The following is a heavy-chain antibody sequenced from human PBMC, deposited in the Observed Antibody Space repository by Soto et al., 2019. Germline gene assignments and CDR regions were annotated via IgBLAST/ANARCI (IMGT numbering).Heavy chain of an antibody. CDR1: GFTFSSYA. V-gene: IGHV3-23*01. CDR3: AKPYCSGGSCYSAYYYYYMDV. Sequence: GGSLRLSCAASGFTFSSYAMSWVRQAPGKGLEWVSAISGSGGSTYYADSVKGRFTISRDNSKNTLYLQMNSLRAEDTAVYYCAKPYCSGGSCYSAYYYYYMDVWGKGTTVTVSS. J-gene: IGHJ6*03. D-gene: IGHD2-15*01. CDR2: ISGSGGST.